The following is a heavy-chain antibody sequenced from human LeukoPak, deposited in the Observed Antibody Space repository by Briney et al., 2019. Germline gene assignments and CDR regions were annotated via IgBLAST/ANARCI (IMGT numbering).Heavy chain of an antibody. J-gene: IGHJ4*02. CDR3: ARGEYSGYHYGY. CDR2: ISYDGGDK. D-gene: IGHD3-22*01. Sequence: PGGSLRLSCAASRFTFSSYAMHWVRQAPGKGLEWVAVISYDGGDKHYADSVKGRFTISRDNSKNTLYPQMNSLRAEDTAVYYCARGEYSGYHYGYWGQGTLVTVSS. V-gene: IGHV3-30*01. CDR1: RFTFSSYA.